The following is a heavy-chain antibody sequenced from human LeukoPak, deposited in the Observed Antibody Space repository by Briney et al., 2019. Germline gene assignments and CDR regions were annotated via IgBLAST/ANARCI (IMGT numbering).Heavy chain of an antibody. CDR1: GFSFSTYS. CDR2: ISSSSSYI. V-gene: IGHV3-21*01. J-gene: IGHJ4*02. Sequence: PGGSLRLSCAASGFSFSTYSMNWVRQGPGKGLDWVSSISSSSSYIYYADSVKGRFTISRDNAKNSLYLQMNSLRAEDTAVYYCTRGATAAGGGDYFDYWGQGALVTVSS. D-gene: IGHD6-25*01. CDR3: TRGATAAGGGDYFDY.